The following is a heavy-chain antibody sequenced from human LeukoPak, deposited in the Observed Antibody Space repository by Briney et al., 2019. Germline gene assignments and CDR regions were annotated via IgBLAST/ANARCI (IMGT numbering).Heavy chain of an antibody. CDR2: INHSGST. CDR1: GGSFSGYY. Sequence: SETLSLTCAVYGGSFSGYYWSWIRQPPGKGLEWIGEINHSGSTNYNPSLKSRVTISVDTSKNQFSLKLSSVTAADTAVYYCARNLYGSGSYPYYYYYYMDVWGKGTTVTISS. V-gene: IGHV4-34*01. J-gene: IGHJ6*03. D-gene: IGHD3-10*01. CDR3: ARNLYGSGSYPYYYYYYMDV.